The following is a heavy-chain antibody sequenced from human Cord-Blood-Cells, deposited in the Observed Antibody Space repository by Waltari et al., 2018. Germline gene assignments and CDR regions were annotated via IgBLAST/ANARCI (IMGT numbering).Heavy chain of an antibody. V-gene: IGHV4-34*01. CDR1: GGSFSGYY. CDR2: INHSGST. J-gene: IGHJ3*02. CDR3: ARVGVVDIAARPGAFDI. D-gene: IGHD6-6*01. Sequence: QVQLQQWGAGLLKPSETLSLTCAVYGGSFSGYYWSWIRQPPGKGLEWIGEINHSGSTNYNPSLKSRVTISVDTSKNQFSLKLSSVTAADTAVYYCARVGVVDIAARPGAFDIWGQGTMVTVSS.